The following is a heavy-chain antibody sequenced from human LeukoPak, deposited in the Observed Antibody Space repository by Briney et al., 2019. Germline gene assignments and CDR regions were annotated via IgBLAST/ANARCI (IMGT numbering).Heavy chain of an antibody. CDR2: INPKIGGT. Sequence: ASVTVSCKTSGYTFTDYYIHWARQAPGQGLESMGWINPKIGGTNYAPRFQGRVSMTSDTSITTAYMQLRRVTSDDTAVYYCARDSSRRPQKYDIATSFSTENWGQGTLVAVSS. D-gene: IGHD3-9*01. J-gene: IGHJ4*02. CDR3: ARDSSRRPQKYDIATSFSTEN. V-gene: IGHV1-2*02. CDR1: GYTFTDYY.